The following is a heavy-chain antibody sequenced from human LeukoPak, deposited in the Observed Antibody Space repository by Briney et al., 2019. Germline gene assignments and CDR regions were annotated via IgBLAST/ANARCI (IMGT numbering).Heavy chain of an antibody. CDR1: RFTFNNYA. CDR2: ISGSGDST. Sequence: GGSLRLSCAAPRFTFNNYAMNWVRQAPGKGLEWVSGISGSGDSTYYADSVKGRFTISSDNSKNTLYLQMNSLRAEDTAVYYCARDPFEYSSSYPGDYWGQGTLVTVSS. D-gene: IGHD6-6*01. V-gene: IGHV3-23*01. J-gene: IGHJ4*02. CDR3: ARDPFEYSSSYPGDY.